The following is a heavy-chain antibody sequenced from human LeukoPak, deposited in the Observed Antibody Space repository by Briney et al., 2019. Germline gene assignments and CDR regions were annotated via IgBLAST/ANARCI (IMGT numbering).Heavy chain of an antibody. V-gene: IGHV3-66*01. J-gene: IGHJ6*02. CDR3: ARDLVLFGYYGMDV. CDR1: GFTVSSNY. CDR2: IYSGGST. D-gene: IGHD3-10*01. Sequence: GGSLRLSCAASGFTVSSNYMSWVRQAPGKGLEWVSVIYSGGSTYYADSVKSRFTISRDNSKNTLYLQMNSLRAEDTAVYYCARDLVLFGYYGMDVWGQGTTVTVSS.